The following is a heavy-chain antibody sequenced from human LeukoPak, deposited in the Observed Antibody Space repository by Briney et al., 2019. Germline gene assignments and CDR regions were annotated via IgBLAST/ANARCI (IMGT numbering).Heavy chain of an antibody. CDR1: GFTFSSYG. CDR2: ISYDGSNK. Sequence: PGGSLRLSCAASGFTFSSYGMHWVRQAPGKGLEWVAVISYDGSNKYYADSVKGRFTISRDNSKNTLYLQMNSLRAEDTAVYYCARGARPWDYWGQGTLVTVSS. CDR3: ARGARPWDY. J-gene: IGHJ4*02. V-gene: IGHV3-30*03.